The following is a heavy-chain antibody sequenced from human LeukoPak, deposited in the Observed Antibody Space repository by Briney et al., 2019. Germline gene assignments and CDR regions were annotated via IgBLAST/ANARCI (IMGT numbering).Heavy chain of an antibody. V-gene: IGHV1-69*05. Sequence: SVKVSCKASGGTFSSYAISWVRQAPGQGLEWMGGIIPIFGTANYAQKFQGRVTITTDESTSTAYMELSSLRSEDTAVYYCARGDYSSSSPNWFDPWGQGTLVTVSS. CDR3: ARGDYSSSSPNWFDP. J-gene: IGHJ5*02. CDR2: IIPIFGTA. CDR1: GGTFSSYA. D-gene: IGHD6-6*01.